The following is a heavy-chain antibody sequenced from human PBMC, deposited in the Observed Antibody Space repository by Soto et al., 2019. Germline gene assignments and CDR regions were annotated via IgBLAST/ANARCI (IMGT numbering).Heavy chain of an antibody. CDR2: IYYTGST. D-gene: IGHD6-19*01. CDR3: ARERGSSGWPFDY. J-gene: IGHJ4*02. Sequence: QVQLQESGPGLVKPSQTLSLTCTVSGGSISSNSYYWSWIRQPPGKGLEYIGYIYYTGSTYYNPSLKGRVTISLDTSRSQFSRKLYSVTAADTAVYYCARERGSSGWPFDYWGQGTLATVSS. CDR1: GGSISSNSYY. V-gene: IGHV4-30-4*01.